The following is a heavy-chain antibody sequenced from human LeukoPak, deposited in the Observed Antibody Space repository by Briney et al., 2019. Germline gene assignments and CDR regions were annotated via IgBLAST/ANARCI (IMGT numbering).Heavy chain of an antibody. CDR2: VYSGGST. D-gene: IGHD3-3*01. CDR3: AREPADFGDNWFDP. J-gene: IGHJ5*02. Sequence: GGSLRLSCAASGFTVSSNYMSWVRQAPGKGLEWVSVVYSGGSTYYADSVKGRFSISRDNSKNTLHLQMNSLRAEDTAVYYCAREPADFGDNWFDPWGQGTLVTVSS. CDR1: GFTVSSNY. V-gene: IGHV3-66*01.